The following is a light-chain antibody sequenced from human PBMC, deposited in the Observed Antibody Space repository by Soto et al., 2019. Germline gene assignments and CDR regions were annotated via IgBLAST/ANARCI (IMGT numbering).Light chain of an antibody. CDR1: SSNIGAGYD. Sequence: QSVLTQPPSVSGAPGQGVTISCTGSSSNIGAGYDVHWYRQLPVTVPRLLIYRNTNRPSGVPDRFFGSKSGTSASLAIIGLQTEDEADYYCHSYDSGLSGVVFGGGTKVTVL. V-gene: IGLV1-40*01. CDR2: RNT. J-gene: IGLJ2*01. CDR3: HSYDSGLSGVV.